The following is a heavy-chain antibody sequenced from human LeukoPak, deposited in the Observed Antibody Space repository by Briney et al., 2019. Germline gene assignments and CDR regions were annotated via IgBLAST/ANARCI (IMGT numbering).Heavy chain of an antibody. CDR3: ARGRYYYDSSGYYSDAFDI. J-gene: IGHJ3*02. Sequence: SETLSLTCTVSGGSISSGSYYWSWIRQPAGKGLEWIGRIYTSGSTNYNPSLKSRATISVDTSKNQFSLKLSSVTAADTAVYYCARGRYYYDSSGYYSDAFDIWGQGTMVTVSS. CDR1: GGSISSGSYY. V-gene: IGHV4-61*02. D-gene: IGHD3-22*01. CDR2: IYTSGST.